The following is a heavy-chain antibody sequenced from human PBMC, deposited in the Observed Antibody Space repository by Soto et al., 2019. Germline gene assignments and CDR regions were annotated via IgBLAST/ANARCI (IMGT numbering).Heavy chain of an antibody. Sequence: QVQLVESGGGLVEPGGSLRLSCAASGFRFSDHYMTWIRQAPGKGLEWVSKISGGGTTTHYADSVKGRFTVSRDNAENSLYLQMNSLRAGDTSVYYCAGDPYYYGSAFWGQGTLVTVSS. J-gene: IGHJ4*02. CDR2: ISGGGTTT. V-gene: IGHV3-11*01. CDR1: GFRFSDHY. CDR3: AGDPYYYGSAF. D-gene: IGHD3-10*01.